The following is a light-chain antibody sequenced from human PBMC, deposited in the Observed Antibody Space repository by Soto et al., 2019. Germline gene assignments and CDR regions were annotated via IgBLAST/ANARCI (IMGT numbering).Light chain of an antibody. CDR1: QSISRW. J-gene: IGKJ5*01. CDR2: DAS. CDR3: QQYNTYST. Sequence: DSQMTRAPSSLSASVGDIFTVTFRASQSISRWLAWYQQKPGKAPQALIYDASSLKSGVPSRFSGNGSGTEFTLTISSLQPDDFATYYCQQYNTYSTFGQGTRLEIK. V-gene: IGKV1-5*01.